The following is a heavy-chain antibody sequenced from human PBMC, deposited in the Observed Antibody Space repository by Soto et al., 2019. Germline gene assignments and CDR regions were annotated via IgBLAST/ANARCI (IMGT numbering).Heavy chain of an antibody. D-gene: IGHD3-10*01. CDR1: GGSCSGYY. Sequence: QVQLQQWGAGLLKPSETLSLTCAVYGGSCSGYYWSWIRQPPGKGLESIGEINHRGSINYNPCLTRRVTISEATSRNQCSPELSCGTGAGTAVYYCGRAAGSGGFDGSLCYYYNSLAV. V-gene: IGHV4-34*01. CDR2: INHRGSI. J-gene: IGHJ6*01. CDR3: GRAAGSGGFDGSLCYYYNSLAV.